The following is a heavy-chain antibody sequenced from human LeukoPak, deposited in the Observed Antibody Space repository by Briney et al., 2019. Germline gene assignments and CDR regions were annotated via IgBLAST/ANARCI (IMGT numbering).Heavy chain of an antibody. CDR2: INHSGST. CDR3: ATTHCSGGSCYSGKYFQH. CDR1: GGSFSGYY. Sequence: SETLSLTCAVYGGSFSGYYWSWIRQPPGKGLEWIGEINHSGSTNYNPPLKSRVTISVDTSKNQFSLKLSSVTAADTAVYYCATTHCSGGSCYSGKYFQHWGQGTLVTVSS. J-gene: IGHJ1*01. V-gene: IGHV4-34*01. D-gene: IGHD2-15*01.